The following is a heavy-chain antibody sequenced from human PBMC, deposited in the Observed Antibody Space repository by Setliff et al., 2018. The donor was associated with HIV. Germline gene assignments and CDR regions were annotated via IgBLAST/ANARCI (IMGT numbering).Heavy chain of an antibody. V-gene: IGHV4-59*01. Sequence: KPSETLSLTCTVSGDSIRNDYWTWIRQPPEKGLEWIASISYSGDTNYNPSLMGRVTMSLDVSKNQISLRLTSVIAADTAVYYCAGNDFGDYVYHWGQGTLVTVSS. CDR3: AGNDFGDYVYH. CDR1: GDSIRNDY. J-gene: IGHJ5*02. CDR2: ISYSGDT. D-gene: IGHD4-17*01.